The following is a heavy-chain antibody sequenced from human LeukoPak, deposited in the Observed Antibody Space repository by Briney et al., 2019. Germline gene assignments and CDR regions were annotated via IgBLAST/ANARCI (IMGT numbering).Heavy chain of an antibody. D-gene: IGHD6-13*01. CDR3: ARYSSSWTIYFDY. CDR1: GGSFSGYY. V-gene: IGHV4-34*01. J-gene: IGHJ4*02. Sequence: SETLSLTCAVYGGSFSGYYWSWIRQPPGKGLEWIGSIYHSGSTYYNPSLKSRVTISVDTSKNQFSLKLSSVTAADTAVYYCARYSSSWTIYFDYWGQGTLVTVSS. CDR2: IYHSGST.